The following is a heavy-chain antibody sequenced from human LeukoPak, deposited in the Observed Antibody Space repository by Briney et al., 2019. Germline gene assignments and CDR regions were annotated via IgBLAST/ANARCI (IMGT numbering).Heavy chain of an antibody. J-gene: IGHJ6*02. CDR2: MNPNSGNT. Sequence: ASVKVSCKASGYTFTSYDINWVRQATGQGLEWIGWMNPNSGNTGYAQKFQGRVTMTRNTSISTAYMELSSLRSEDTAVYYCARKGGITISGVVDYYYYGMDVWGQGTTVTVSS. D-gene: IGHD3-3*01. CDR1: GYTFTSYD. V-gene: IGHV1-8*01. CDR3: ARKGGITISGVVDYYYYGMDV.